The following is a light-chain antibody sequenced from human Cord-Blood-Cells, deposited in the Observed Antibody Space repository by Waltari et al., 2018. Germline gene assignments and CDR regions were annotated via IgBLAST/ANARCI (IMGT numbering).Light chain of an antibody. CDR1: SSDVGSYNL. V-gene: IGLV2-23*01. CDR2: EGS. CDR3: CSYAGSSTLV. J-gene: IGLJ3*02. Sequence: QSALTQPAPVSGSPGQSITIPCTRTSSDVGSYNLVPWYQQHPGKAPKLMIYEGSKRPSGVSNRFSGSKSGNTASLTISGLQAEDEADYYCCSYAGSSTLVFGGGTKLTVL.